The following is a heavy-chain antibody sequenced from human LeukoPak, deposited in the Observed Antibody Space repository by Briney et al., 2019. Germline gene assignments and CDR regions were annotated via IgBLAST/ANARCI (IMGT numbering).Heavy chain of an antibody. D-gene: IGHD6-19*01. CDR1: GYSFTSYY. Sequence: GESLKISCKGSGYSFTSYYINWVRQMPGKGLEWMGRIDPSDSYTNYSPSFQGHVTISADKSINTAYLQWSSLKASDTAMYYCATLLYVHDSGWYAIDYWGQGNLVTVSS. J-gene: IGHJ4*02. CDR2: IDPSDSYT. V-gene: IGHV5-10-1*01. CDR3: ATLLYVHDSGWYAIDY.